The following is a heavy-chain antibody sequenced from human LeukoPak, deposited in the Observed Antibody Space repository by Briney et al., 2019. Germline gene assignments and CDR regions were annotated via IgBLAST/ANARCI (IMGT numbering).Heavy chain of an antibody. J-gene: IGHJ4*02. CDR1: GFTFSNFW. Sequence: ESLRLSCTASGFTFSNFWMGWVRQAPGKGLEWVSAISGSGGSTYYADSVKDRFTISRDNSKNTLYLQMNSLRAEDTAVYYCAKVVASWLRPYYFDYWGQGTLVTVSS. CDR2: ISGSGGST. D-gene: IGHD5-12*01. CDR3: AKVVASWLRPYYFDY. V-gene: IGHV3-23*01.